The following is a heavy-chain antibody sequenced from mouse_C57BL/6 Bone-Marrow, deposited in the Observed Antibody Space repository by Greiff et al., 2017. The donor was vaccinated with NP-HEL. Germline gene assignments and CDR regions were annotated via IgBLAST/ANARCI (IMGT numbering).Heavy chain of an antibody. D-gene: IGHD1-1*01. V-gene: IGHV5-16*01. CDR2: INYDGSST. CDR1: GFTFSDYY. Sequence: DVKLVESEGGLVQPGSSMKLSCTASGFTFSDYYMAWVRQVPEQGLEWVPNINYDGSSTYYLDSLKSRFIISRDNAKNILYLQMRSLKSEDTATYYCAREGGLPRRTYAMDYWGQGTSVTGSS. J-gene: IGHJ4*01. CDR3: AREGGLPRRTYAMDY.